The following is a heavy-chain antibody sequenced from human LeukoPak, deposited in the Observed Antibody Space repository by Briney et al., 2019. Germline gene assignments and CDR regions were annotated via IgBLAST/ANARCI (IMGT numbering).Heavy chain of an antibody. J-gene: IGHJ4*02. Sequence: PGGSLRLSCAASGFTFSSYAMSWVRQAPGKGLEWVSVISGSGGSTYYADSVKGRFTISRDNSKSTLYLQMNSLRAEDTAVYNCAKVGLWSWFDYWGQGTLVTVSS. CDR3: AKVGLWSWFDY. D-gene: IGHD4/OR15-4a*01. CDR1: GFTFSSYA. V-gene: IGHV3-23*01. CDR2: ISGSGGST.